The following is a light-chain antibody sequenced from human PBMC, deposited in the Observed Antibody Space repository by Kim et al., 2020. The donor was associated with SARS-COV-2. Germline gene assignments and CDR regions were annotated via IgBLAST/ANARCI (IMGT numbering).Light chain of an antibody. J-gene: IGLJ3*02. CDR3: QSFDKRLSGAL. CDR2: GTS. CDR1: SSNIGANYD. Sequence: RVTISCTGTSSNIGANYDVHWYQQLPGKAPKLLIYGTSARPSGVPDRFVGSKTGASASLAISGLRTEDEADYYCQSFDKRLSGALFGGGTQLTVL. V-gene: IGLV1-40*03.